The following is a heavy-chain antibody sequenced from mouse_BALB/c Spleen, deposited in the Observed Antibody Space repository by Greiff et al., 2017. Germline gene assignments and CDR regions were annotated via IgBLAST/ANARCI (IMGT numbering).Heavy chain of an antibody. J-gene: IGHJ4*01. CDR1: GYTFTSYW. CDR2: IDPSDSYT. V-gene: IGHV1-69*02. D-gene: IGHD1-2*01. Sequence: QVQLQQPGAELVKPGASVKLSCKASGYTFTSYWMHWVKQRPGQGLEWIGEIDPSDSYTNYNQKFKGKATLTVDKSSSTAYMQLSSLTSEDSAVYYCARCRLQGDAMDYWGQGTSVTVSS. CDR3: ARCRLQGDAMDY.